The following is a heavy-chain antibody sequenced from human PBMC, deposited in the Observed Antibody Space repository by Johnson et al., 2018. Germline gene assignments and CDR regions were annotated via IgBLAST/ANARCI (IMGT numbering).Heavy chain of an antibody. J-gene: IGHJ6*02. CDR2: MNPNSGNT. CDR3: ARVPYDFWSGYTMVPPYGMDV. Sequence: QVQLVQSGAEVKKPGASVKVSCKASGYTFTSYDINWVRQATGQGLEWMGWMNPNSGNTGYAQKFQGRVTMTRNTSIRTAYMELSSLGSEDTAVYYCARVPYDFWSGYTMVPPYGMDVWGQGTTVTVSS. CDR1: GYTFTSYD. V-gene: IGHV1-8*01. D-gene: IGHD3-3*01.